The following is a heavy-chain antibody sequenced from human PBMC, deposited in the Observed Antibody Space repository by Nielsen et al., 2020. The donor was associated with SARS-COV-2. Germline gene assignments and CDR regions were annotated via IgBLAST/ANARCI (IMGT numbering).Heavy chain of an antibody. J-gene: IGHJ4*02. CDR3: ARDVLAIRRIAVAGTPGGY. CDR2: ISAYNGNT. V-gene: IGHV1-18*04. CDR1: GYTFTSYG. D-gene: IGHD6-19*01. Sequence: ASVKVSCKASGYTFTSYGISWVRQAPGQGLEWMGWISAYNGNTNYAQKLQGRVTMTTDTSTSTAYMELRSLRSDDTAVYYCARDVLAIRRIAVAGTPGGYWGQGTLVTVSS.